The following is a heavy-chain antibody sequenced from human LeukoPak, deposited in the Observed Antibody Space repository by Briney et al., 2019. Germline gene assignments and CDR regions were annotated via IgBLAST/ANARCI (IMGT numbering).Heavy chain of an antibody. V-gene: IGHV3-30*18. D-gene: IGHD3-10*02. CDR1: GSTFSSYG. J-gene: IGHJ5*02. CDR2: ISYDGSNT. Sequence: PGGSLRLSCAASGSTFSSYGIHWVRQAPGKGLEWVAVISYDGSNTYYADSVKGRFTISRDNSKNTLYLQMNSLRAEDTAVYYCAKDLNSLQVFGWFDPWGQGTLVTVSS. CDR3: AKDLNSLQVFGWFDP.